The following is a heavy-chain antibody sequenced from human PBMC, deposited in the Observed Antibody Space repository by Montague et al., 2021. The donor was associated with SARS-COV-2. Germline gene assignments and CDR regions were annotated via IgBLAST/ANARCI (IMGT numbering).Heavy chain of an antibody. V-gene: IGHV4-34*01. CDR2: INHSGST. J-gene: IGHJ5*02. CDR1: GGSFSGYY. D-gene: IGHD6-13*01. Sequence: SETLSLTCAVYGGSFSGYYWSWIRQPPGKGLEWIGEINHSGSTNYNQSLKSRVTISVDTSKNQFSLKLSSVTAADTAVYYCARSGYSSSWYGFRSWFDPWGQGTLVTVSS. CDR3: ARSGYSSSWYGFRSWFDP.